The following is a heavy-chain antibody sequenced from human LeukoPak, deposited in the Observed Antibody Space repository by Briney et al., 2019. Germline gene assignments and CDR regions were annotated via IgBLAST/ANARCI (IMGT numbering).Heavy chain of an antibody. D-gene: IGHD7-27*01. CDR2: ISAYNGNT. J-gene: IGHJ4*02. CDR1: GYTFTSYG. V-gene: IGHV1-18*01. Sequence: ASVKVSCKASGYTFTSYGISWVRQAPGQGLEWMGWISAYNGNTNYAQKLQGRVTMTTDTSTSTAYMELRSLRSDDTAVYYCARDLAPEENWGWENYFDYWGQGTLVTVSS. CDR3: ARDLAPEENWGWENYFDY.